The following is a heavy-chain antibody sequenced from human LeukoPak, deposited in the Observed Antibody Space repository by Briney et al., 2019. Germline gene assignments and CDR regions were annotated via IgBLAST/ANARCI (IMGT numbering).Heavy chain of an antibody. V-gene: IGHV1-8*03. Sequence: ASVRVSCKAPGYTFTSYDINWVRQTPGQGLEWMGWMNPNSGNTGYAQKFQGRVTITGNTSITTAYMELSSLRSEDTAVYYCARRQYGSGSPLYYWGQGTLVTVSS. CDR2: MNPNSGNT. D-gene: IGHD3-10*01. CDR1: GYTFTSYD. CDR3: ARRQYGSGSPLYY. J-gene: IGHJ4*02.